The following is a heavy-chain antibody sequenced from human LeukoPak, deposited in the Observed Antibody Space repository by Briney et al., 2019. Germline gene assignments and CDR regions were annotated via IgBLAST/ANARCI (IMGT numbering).Heavy chain of an antibody. Sequence: GGSLRLSCAASGFTFSDYYMSWIRQAPGKGLEWVSSISGGSSYIYYADSVKGRFTISRDNARSSLYLQMNSLRAEDTAVYYCARDAPSDSSGHYPYFLDYWGQGILVTVSP. D-gene: IGHD3-22*01. CDR1: GFTFSDYY. J-gene: IGHJ4*02. CDR2: ISGGSSYI. CDR3: ARDAPSDSSGHYPYFLDY. V-gene: IGHV3-11*06.